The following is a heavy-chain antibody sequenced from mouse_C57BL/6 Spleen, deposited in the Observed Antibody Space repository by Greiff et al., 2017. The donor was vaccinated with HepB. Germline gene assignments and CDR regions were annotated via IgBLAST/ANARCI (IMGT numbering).Heavy chain of an antibody. V-gene: IGHV1-76*01. D-gene: IGHD1-1*01. CDR1: GYTFTDYY. Sequence: QVHVKQSGAELVRPGASVKLSCKASGYTFTDYYINWVKQRPGQGLEWIARIYPGSGNTYYNEKFKGKATLTAEKSSSTAYMQLSSLTSEDSAVYFCARRPTVVASMDYWGQGTSVTVSS. J-gene: IGHJ4*01. CDR3: ARRPTVVASMDY. CDR2: IYPGSGNT.